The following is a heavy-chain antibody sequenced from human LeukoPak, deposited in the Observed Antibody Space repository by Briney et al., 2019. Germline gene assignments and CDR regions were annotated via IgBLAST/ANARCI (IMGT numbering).Heavy chain of an antibody. CDR2: MHPNRGNT. CDR3: ARHKAMVI. CDR1: GYTFTSYD. J-gene: IGHJ4*02. V-gene: IGHV1-8*03. D-gene: IGHD5-18*01. Sequence: GASVKVSCKASGYTFTSYDINWVRQATGQGLEWMGWMHPNRGNTGYAQKFQGRVTITRNTSKNTAYMDLSSLRFEDTAVYYCARHKAMVIWGQGTLVTVSS.